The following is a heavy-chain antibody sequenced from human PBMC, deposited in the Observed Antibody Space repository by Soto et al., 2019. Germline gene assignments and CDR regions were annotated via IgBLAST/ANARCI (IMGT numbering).Heavy chain of an antibody. CDR3: GGGSGWLFDY. CDR2: MKLHGSDK. V-gene: IGHV3-7*04. J-gene: IGHJ4*02. CDR1: GFTLSDPW. Sequence: GGSLRLSCAVSGFTLSDPWMSWVRQVPGKGLEWVANMKLHGSDKNYADSVKGRFTISTDNAKNSLFLQMNSLRFDDTAVYYWGGGSGWLFDYWGQGTPVTVSS. D-gene: IGHD6-19*01.